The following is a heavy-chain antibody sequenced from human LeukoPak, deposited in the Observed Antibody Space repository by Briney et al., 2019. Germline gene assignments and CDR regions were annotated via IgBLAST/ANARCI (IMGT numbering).Heavy chain of an antibody. Sequence: PSETLSLTCAVSGGSISSGGYSWSWIRQPPGKGLEWIGYIYHSGSAYYNPSLKSRVTISVDRSKNQFSLKLSSVTAADTAVYYCARVAAAGHIDYWGQGTLVTVSS. CDR2: IYHSGSA. J-gene: IGHJ4*02. CDR3: ARVAAAGHIDY. CDR1: GGSISSGGYS. D-gene: IGHD6-13*01. V-gene: IGHV4-30-2*01.